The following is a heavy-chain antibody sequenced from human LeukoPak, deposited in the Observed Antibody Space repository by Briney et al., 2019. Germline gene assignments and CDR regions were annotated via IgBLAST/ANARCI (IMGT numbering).Heavy chain of an antibody. CDR3: ARLYSSGRNFDY. CDR2: IYYSGTT. J-gene: IGHJ4*02. Sequence: SETLSLTCTVSGGSISSSSYYWGWIRQPPGKGLEWIGSIYYSGTTYYNSSLKSRVTISVETSTNQFSLKLSSVTAADTAVYYCARLYSSGRNFDYWGQGTLVTVSS. CDR1: GGSISSSSYY. D-gene: IGHD6-19*01. V-gene: IGHV4-39*01.